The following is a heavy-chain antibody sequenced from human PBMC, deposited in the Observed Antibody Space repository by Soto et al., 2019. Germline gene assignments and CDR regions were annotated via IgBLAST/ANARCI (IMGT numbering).Heavy chain of an antibody. V-gene: IGHV4-31*03. CDR3: ARVFGLGGMVV. CDR2: IYYSGST. D-gene: IGHD3-3*01. Sequence: PSETLSLSCTVSGGSISSGGYYWSWIRQHPGKGLEWIGYIYYSGSTYYNPSLKSRVTISVDTSKNQFSLKLSSVTAADTAVYYCARVFGLGGMVVCCQGTTVTVSS. J-gene: IGHJ6*02. CDR1: GGSISSGGYY.